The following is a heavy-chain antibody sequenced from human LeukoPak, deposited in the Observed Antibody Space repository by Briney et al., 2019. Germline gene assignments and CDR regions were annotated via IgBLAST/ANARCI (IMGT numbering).Heavy chain of an antibody. Sequence: PGGSLRLSCVASGFTFRNFGMHWVRQAPGKGPEWVATIWYEGSKKYYADSVKGGFTISRDNSKNALVLQMNSMRAEDTAVYYCARGRFGVDYWGQGTLVPVSS. D-gene: IGHD3-10*01. J-gene: IGHJ4*02. CDR2: IWYEGSKK. V-gene: IGHV3-33*01. CDR1: GFTFRNFG. CDR3: ARGRFGVDY.